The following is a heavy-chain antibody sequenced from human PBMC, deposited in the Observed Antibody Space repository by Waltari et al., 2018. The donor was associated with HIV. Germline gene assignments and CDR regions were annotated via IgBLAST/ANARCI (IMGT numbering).Heavy chain of an antibody. CDR3: ATLNRGGGFDS. Sequence: QVHLQQWGAGLLKPSETLSLTCAVYGGSFSEYYWTWIRQPPGKGLEWSGEINHRGSTDYSPSLRSRLTISVDSSKNQVSLKLTSVTAADTAVYYCATLNRGGGFDSWGQGVLVTVSA. CDR1: GGSFSEYY. J-gene: IGHJ4*02. CDR2: INHRGST. D-gene: IGHD2-15*01. V-gene: IGHV4-34*01.